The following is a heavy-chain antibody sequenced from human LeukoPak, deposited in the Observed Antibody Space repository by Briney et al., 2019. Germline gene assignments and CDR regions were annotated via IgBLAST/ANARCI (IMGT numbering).Heavy chain of an antibody. CDR2: IKYDASDE. J-gene: IGHJ4*02. D-gene: IGHD1-26*01. CDR1: GVRFSGYA. Sequence: PGGSLRLSCAVSGVRFSGYAMHWVRQAPGKGLEWVGLIKYDASDEYYADSVKGRFTISRDDSRNTLYLQMTSLRAEDTAVYYCARGQSVGWEIGVCDFWGQGSLVTVAS. CDR3: ARGQSVGWEIGVCDF. V-gene: IGHV3-33*01.